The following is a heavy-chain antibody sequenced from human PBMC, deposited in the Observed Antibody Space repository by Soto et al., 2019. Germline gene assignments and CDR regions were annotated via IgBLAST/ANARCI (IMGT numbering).Heavy chain of an antibody. CDR1: GYSFTSYW. V-gene: IGHV5-10-1*01. D-gene: IGHD1-1*01. CDR2: IDPSASYT. CDR3: ARYVEGTPGTTAEGMDV. J-gene: IGHJ6*02. Sequence: GESLKISCKGSGYSFTSYWISWVRQMPGKGLEWMGRIDPSASYTNYIPSFQGHVTIAADKSLSTAYLQWSSLKAWDTALYYCARYVEGTPGTTAEGMDVWGQGTTVTVSS.